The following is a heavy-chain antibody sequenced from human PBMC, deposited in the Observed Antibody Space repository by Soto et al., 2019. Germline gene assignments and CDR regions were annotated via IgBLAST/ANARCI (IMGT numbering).Heavy chain of an antibody. Sequence: GASVKVSCKAPGYTFTSHGISWVRQARGQGLEWMGWISAYNGNTNYAQKLQGRVTMTTDTSTSTASMEVRSLRSDDTAVYYCARSSSGSYYEFDIWGQGTLVTVSS. V-gene: IGHV1-18*01. CDR3: ARSSSGSYYEFDI. CDR2: ISAYNGNT. CDR1: GYTFTSHG. J-gene: IGHJ3*02. D-gene: IGHD3-22*01.